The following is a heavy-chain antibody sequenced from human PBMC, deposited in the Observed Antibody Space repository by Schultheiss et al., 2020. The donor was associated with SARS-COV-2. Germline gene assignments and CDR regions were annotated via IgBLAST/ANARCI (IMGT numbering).Heavy chain of an antibody. V-gene: IGHV1-2*02. CDR2: INPNSGGT. J-gene: IGHJ4*02. Sequence: ASVKVSCKASGYTFTGYYMHWVRQAPGQGLEWMGWINPNSGGTNYAQKFQGRVTMTRDTSISTAYMELSRLRSDDTAVYYCARGGARYCSSTSCSTDYWGQGTLVTVSS. CDR1: GYTFTGYY. D-gene: IGHD2-2*01. CDR3: ARGGARYCSSTSCSTDY.